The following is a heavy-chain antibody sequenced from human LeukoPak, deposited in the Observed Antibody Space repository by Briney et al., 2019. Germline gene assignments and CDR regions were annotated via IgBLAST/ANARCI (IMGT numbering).Heavy chain of an antibody. D-gene: IGHD3-22*01. CDR3: ARRSALAVIDY. Sequence: PSETLSLTCTVSGGSISSYYWSWIRQPPGKGLEWIGYIYTSGSTNYNPSLTSRVTISVDTSKNQFSLKLSSVTAADTAVYYCARRSALAVIDYWGQGTLVTVSS. J-gene: IGHJ4*02. CDR1: GGSISSYY. V-gene: IGHV4-4*09. CDR2: IYTSGST.